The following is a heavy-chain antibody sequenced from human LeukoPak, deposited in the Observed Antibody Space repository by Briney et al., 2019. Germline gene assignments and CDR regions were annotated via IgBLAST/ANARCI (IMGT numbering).Heavy chain of an antibody. Sequence: SETLSLTYTVSGGSISSYYWSWIRQLPGKGLEWIAYISDIGSVNYNPSLKSRVTISLDTSKNQFSLKLSSVTAADTAVYYCAGHHPRNTVDFWGQGTLVTVSS. CDR3: AGHHPRNTVDF. V-gene: IGHV4-59*08. CDR2: ISDIGSV. J-gene: IGHJ4*02. CDR1: GGSISSYY. D-gene: IGHD2-8*02.